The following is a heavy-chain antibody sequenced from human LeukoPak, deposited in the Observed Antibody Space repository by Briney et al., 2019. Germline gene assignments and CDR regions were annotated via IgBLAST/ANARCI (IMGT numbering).Heavy chain of an antibody. CDR1: GYTFSAYY. V-gene: IGHV1-2*02. Sequence: ASVKVSCKASGYTFSAYYMHWVRQAPGQGLEWMGWINLNDGGTNYAQKFQGRVTMTRDTSISTAYMELSRLRSDDTAVYYCAREMGFGELCRDWGQGTLVTVSS. CDR3: AREMGFGELCRD. J-gene: IGHJ4*02. D-gene: IGHD3-10*01. CDR2: INLNDGGT.